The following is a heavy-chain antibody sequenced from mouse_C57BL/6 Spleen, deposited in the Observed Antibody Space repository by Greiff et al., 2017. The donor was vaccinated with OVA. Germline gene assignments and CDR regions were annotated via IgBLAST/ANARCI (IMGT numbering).Heavy chain of an antibody. J-gene: IGHJ4*01. CDR1: GYTFTSYW. D-gene: IGHD1-1*01. CDR3: AITTGVGYYAMDY. V-gene: IGHV1-50*01. Sequence: QVQLQQPGAELVKPGASVKLSCKASGYTFTSYWMQGVKQRPGQGLEWIGEIDPSDSYTNYNQKFKGKATLTVDTSTSTAYMQLSSLTSEDSAVYDCAITTGVGYYAMDYWGQGTSGTVSS. CDR2: IDPSDSYT.